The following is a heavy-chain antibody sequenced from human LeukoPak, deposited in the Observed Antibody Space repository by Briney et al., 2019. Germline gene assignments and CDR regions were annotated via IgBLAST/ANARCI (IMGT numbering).Heavy chain of an antibody. CDR2: ISYDGSNK. Sequence: GGSLRLSCAASGFTFSSYAMHWVRQAPGKGLEWVAVISYDGSNKYYADSVKGRFTISRDNSENTLYLQMNSLRAEDTAVYYCAGDQDSSSWYGGFDYWGQGTLVTVSS. CDR3: AGDQDSSSWYGGFDY. V-gene: IGHV3-30*04. J-gene: IGHJ4*02. D-gene: IGHD6-13*01. CDR1: GFTFSSYA.